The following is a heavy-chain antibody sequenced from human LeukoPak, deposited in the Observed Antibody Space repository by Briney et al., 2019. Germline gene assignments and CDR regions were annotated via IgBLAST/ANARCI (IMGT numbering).Heavy chain of an antibody. V-gene: IGHV4-61*01. Sequence: SETLSLTCAVSGYSISSGYYWSWIRQPPGKGLEWIGYIYYSGSTNYNPSLKSRVTISVDTSKNQFSLKLSSVTAADTAVYYCARGKYQLRYYFDYWGQGTLVTVSS. J-gene: IGHJ4*02. D-gene: IGHD2-2*01. CDR3: ARGKYQLRYYFDY. CDR2: IYYSGST. CDR1: GYSISSGYY.